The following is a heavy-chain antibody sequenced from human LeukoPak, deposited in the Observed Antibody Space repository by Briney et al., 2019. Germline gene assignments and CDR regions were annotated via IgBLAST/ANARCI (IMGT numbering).Heavy chain of an antibody. V-gene: IGHV5-51*01. D-gene: IGHD2-2*02. J-gene: IGHJ4*02. Sequence: GESLKISCKGSGYSFTSYWIGWVRQMPGKGLEWMGIIYPGDSGTRYSPSFQGQVTISADKSISTAYLQWSSLKASDTAMYYCARPAYCSSTSCYTFDYWGQGTLVTVSS. CDR1: GYSFTSYW. CDR3: ARPAYCSSTSCYTFDY. CDR2: IYPGDSGT.